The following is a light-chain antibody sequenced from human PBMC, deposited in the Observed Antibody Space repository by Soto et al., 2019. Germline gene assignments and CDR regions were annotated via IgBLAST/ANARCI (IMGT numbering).Light chain of an antibody. J-gene: IGKJ2*01. V-gene: IGKV1-39*01. CDR3: QQSYSIPYN. CDR1: QTISSY. Sequence: DIQMTQSPSSLSASVGDRVTITCRASQTISSYLNWYQQKPGKAPKLLIYAASSLQSGVPSRFSGSGSGTDFTLTISSLQPEDFATDYCQQSYSIPYNFGQGTKLEIK. CDR2: AAS.